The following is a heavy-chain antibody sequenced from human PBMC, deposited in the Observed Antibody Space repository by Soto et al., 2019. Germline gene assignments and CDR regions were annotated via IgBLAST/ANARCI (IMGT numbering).Heavy chain of an antibody. D-gene: IGHD3-16*01. J-gene: IGHJ6*03. Sequence: QVQLVQSGAEVKKPGASVKVSCKASGYTFTRYAMYWVRQAPGQGLEWMGWINAGTGYTKYSQNFQGRVTITRDTSASTLYLEVSSLRPEDTAVYYCARVGRDGGYYYYYMDVWGKGTTVTVSS. CDR3: ARVGRDGGYYYYYMDV. V-gene: IGHV1-3*01. CDR2: INAGTGYT. CDR1: GYTFTRYA.